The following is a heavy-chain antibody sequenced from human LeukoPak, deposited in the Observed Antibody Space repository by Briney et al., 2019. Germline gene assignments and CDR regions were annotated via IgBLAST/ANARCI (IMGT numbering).Heavy chain of an antibody. Sequence: GGSLRLSCAASGFTCSSYWMSWVRQAPGKGLEWVANIKQDGSEKYYVDSVKGRFTISRDNAKNSLYLRMNSLRAEDTAVYYCARIRRGWSQNWDYWGQGTLVTVSS. CDR2: IKQDGSEK. V-gene: IGHV3-7*01. CDR3: ARIRRGWSQNWDY. J-gene: IGHJ4*02. D-gene: IGHD6-19*01. CDR1: GFTCSSYW.